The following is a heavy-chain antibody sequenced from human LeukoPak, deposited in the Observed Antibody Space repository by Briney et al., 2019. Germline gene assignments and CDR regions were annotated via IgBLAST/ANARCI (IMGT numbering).Heavy chain of an antibody. CDR2: INHSGST. Sequence: SETLSLTCAVYGGSFSGYYWSWIRQPPGKGLEWIGEINHSGSTNYNPSLKSRVTISVDTSKNQFSLKLSSVTAADTAVYYCATLWGWLDNWFDPWGQGTLVTVSS. J-gene: IGHJ5*02. CDR1: GGSFSGYY. CDR3: ATLWGWLDNWFDP. V-gene: IGHV4-34*01. D-gene: IGHD5-12*01.